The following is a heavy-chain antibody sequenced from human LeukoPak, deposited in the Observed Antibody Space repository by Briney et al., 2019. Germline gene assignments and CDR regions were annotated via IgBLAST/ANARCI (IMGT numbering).Heavy chain of an antibody. CDR2: INTDGSST. D-gene: IGHD3-3*01. CDR1: GFTFSSYW. Sequence: PGGSLRLSCAASGFTFSSYWMHWVRQAPGKGLVWVSRINTDGSSTSYADSVKGRFTISRDNAKNTLCLQMNSLRSEDTAVYYCAREFTILGVVFDYWGQGTLVTVSS. J-gene: IGHJ4*02. CDR3: AREFTILGVVFDY. V-gene: IGHV3-74*01.